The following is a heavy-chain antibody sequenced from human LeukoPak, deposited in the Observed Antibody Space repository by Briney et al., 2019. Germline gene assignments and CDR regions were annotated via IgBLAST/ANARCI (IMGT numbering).Heavy chain of an antibody. D-gene: IGHD5-24*01. CDR1: GGSFRGYY. V-gene: IGHV4-34*01. CDR3: ARRGRWLQSSSFDY. CDR2: INHSGST. Sequence: PSETLSLTCAVYGGSFRGYYWSWIRQPPGKGLEWIGEINHSGSTNYNPSLKSRVTISVDTSKNQFSLKLSSVTAADTAVYYCARRGRWLQSSSFDYWGQGTLVTVSS. J-gene: IGHJ4*02.